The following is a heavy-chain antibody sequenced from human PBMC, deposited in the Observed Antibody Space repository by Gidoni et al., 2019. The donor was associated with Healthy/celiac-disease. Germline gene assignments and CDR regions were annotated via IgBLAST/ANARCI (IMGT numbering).Heavy chain of an antibody. Sequence: EVQLVQSGAEAKKRGEPLRMSWRGSGASFTSYWISWVRQMPGKGLGWMGRVDPGDSYTNYSPSFQGHVTISADKSISTAYLQWGSLKASDTAMYYCASYYGSGPAGMDVWGQGTTVTVSS. J-gene: IGHJ6*02. CDR2: VDPGDSYT. D-gene: IGHD3-10*01. V-gene: IGHV5-10-1*01. CDR1: GASFTSYW. CDR3: ASYYGSGPAGMDV.